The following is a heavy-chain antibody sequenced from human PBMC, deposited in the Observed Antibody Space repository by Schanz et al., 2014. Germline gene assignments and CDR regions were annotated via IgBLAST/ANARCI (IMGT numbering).Heavy chain of an antibody. Sequence: QVQLVESGGGVVQPGRSLRLSCAASGFTFSSYGMHWVRQAPGKGLEWVAAMSYDGSIKYYGDSVKGRFTISRDNAKKTLSLQMISLRAEDTAVYYCASGVHVSSLQKGLQFWGRGTLVIVSS. V-gene: IGHV3-33*03. D-gene: IGHD3-10*01. CDR3: ASGVHVSSLQKGLQF. J-gene: IGHJ1*01. CDR2: MSYDGSIK. CDR1: GFTFSSYG.